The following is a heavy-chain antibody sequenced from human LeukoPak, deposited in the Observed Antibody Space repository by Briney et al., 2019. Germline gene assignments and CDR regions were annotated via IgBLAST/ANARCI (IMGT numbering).Heavy chain of an antibody. CDR1: GYTFTSYG. D-gene: IGHD3-22*01. Sequence: ASVKVSCKASGYTFTSYGISWVRQAPGQGLEWMGWISAYNGNTNYAQKLQGRVTMTTDTSTSTAYMELRSLRSDDTAVYYCAIADYYDSSGTFGDFDYWGQGTLVTVSS. V-gene: IGHV1-18*01. CDR2: ISAYNGNT. J-gene: IGHJ4*02. CDR3: AIADYYDSSGTFGDFDY.